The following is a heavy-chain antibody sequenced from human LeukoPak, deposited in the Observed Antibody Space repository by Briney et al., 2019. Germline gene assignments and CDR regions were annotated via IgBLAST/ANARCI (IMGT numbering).Heavy chain of an antibody. Sequence: PGGSLSLSCAASGFTFSSYGMHWVRQAPGKGLEWVAVISYDGSNKYYADSVKGRFTISRDNSKNTLYLQMNSLRAEDTAVYYCAKGIYYYDSSGLEYFQHWGQGTLVTVSS. V-gene: IGHV3-30*18. CDR3: AKGIYYYDSSGLEYFQH. J-gene: IGHJ1*01. CDR1: GFTFSSYG. D-gene: IGHD3-22*01. CDR2: ISYDGSNK.